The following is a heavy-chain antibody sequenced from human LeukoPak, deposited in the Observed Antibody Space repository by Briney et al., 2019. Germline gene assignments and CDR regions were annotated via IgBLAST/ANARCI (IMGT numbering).Heavy chain of an antibody. J-gene: IGHJ5*02. D-gene: IGHD5-24*01. CDR2: INPNSGDT. CDR1: GYTFTGYY. CDR3: ARDATGRDGYKQRDCWFDP. Sequence: ASVKASCKASGYTFTGYYIHWVRQAPGQGLEWMGWINPNSGDTNYAQKFQGRVTMTRDTSISTAYMELSRLRSDDTAVYYCARDATGRDGYKQRDCWFDPWGQGTLVTVSS. V-gene: IGHV1-2*02.